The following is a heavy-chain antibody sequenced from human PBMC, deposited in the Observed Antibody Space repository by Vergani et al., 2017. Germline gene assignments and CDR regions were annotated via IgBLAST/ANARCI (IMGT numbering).Heavy chain of an antibody. Sequence: QVQLVQSGAEVKKPGASVKVSCKASGYTFTSYGISWVRQAPGQGLEWMGWINPNSGGTNYAQKLQGRVTMTTDTSTSTAYMELRSLRSDDTAVYYCAREGPLLLVSGWFDPWGQGTLVTVSS. CDR3: AREGPLLLVSGWFDP. CDR1: GYTFTSYG. J-gene: IGHJ5*02. V-gene: IGHV1-18*01. D-gene: IGHD3-10*01. CDR2: INPNSGGT.